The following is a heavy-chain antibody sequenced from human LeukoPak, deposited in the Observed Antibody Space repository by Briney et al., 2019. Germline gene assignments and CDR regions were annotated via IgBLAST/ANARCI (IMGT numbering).Heavy chain of an antibody. J-gene: IGHJ4*02. CDR1: GFTFSSYA. CDR3: AKDPGPVLRFLEWFPGVYFDY. Sequence: GGSLRLSCAASGFTFSSYAMSCVRQAPRKGLEWVSAICGSGGSTYYADSVKGRFTISRDNSKKTLYLQMNRLRAEDTDVYYCAKDPGPVLRFLEWFPGVYFDYWGQGTLVTVSS. CDR2: ICGSGGST. D-gene: IGHD3-3*01. V-gene: IGHV3-23*01.